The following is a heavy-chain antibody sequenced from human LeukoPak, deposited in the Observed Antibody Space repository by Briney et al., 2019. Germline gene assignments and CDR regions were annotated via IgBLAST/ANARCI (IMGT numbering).Heavy chain of an antibody. D-gene: IGHD4-11*01. CDR2: IYYSGST. J-gene: IGHJ6*02. V-gene: IGHV4-31*03. CDR1: GGSISSDGYY. Sequence: SETLSLTCTVSGGSISSDGYYWSWIRQHPGKGLEWIGYIYYSGSTYYNPSLKSRVTISVDTSKNQFSLKLSSVTAADTAVYYCARTTTFNYYYYGMDVWGQGTTVTVSS. CDR3: ARTTTFNYYYYGMDV.